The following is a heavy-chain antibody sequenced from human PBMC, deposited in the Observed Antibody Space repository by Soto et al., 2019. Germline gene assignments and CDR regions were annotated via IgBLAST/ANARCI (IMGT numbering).Heavy chain of an antibody. V-gene: IGHV3-53*04. CDR1: GFTVSSNY. CDR3: AREAGYSSGWYYYYYMDV. D-gene: IGHD6-19*01. J-gene: IGHJ6*03. Sequence: EVQLVESGGGLVQPGGSLRLSCAASGFTVSSNYMSWVRQAPGKGLEWVSVIYSGGSTYYVDSVKGRFTISRHNSKNTLYLQMNSLRAEDTAVYYCAREAGYSSGWYYYYYMDVWGKGTTVTVSS. CDR2: IYSGGST.